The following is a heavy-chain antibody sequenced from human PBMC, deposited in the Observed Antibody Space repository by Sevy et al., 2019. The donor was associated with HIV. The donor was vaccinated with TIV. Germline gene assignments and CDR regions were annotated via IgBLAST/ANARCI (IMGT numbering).Heavy chain of an antibody. J-gene: IGHJ4*02. CDR2: ISGSGGST. CDR3: AKGGFRYYYDSSGYNIVN. Sequence: GGSLRLSCAASGFTFSSYAMSWVRQAPGKGLEWVSAISGSGGSTYYADSVKGRFTISRDNSKNTLYLQMNGLRAEDTAVYYCAKGGFRYYYDSSGYNIVNWGQGTLVTVSS. V-gene: IGHV3-23*01. CDR1: GFTFSSYA. D-gene: IGHD3-22*01.